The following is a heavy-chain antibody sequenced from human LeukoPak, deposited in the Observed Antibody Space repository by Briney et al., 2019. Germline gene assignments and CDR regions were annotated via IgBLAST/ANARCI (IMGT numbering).Heavy chain of an antibody. CDR1: GGSISSSSYY. V-gene: IGHV4-39*07. D-gene: IGHD7-27*01. J-gene: IGHJ4*02. Sequence: SETLSLTCTASGGSISSSSYYWGWIRQPPGKGLEWIGSIYYSGSTYYNPSLKSRVTISVDTSKNQFSLKLSSVTAADTAVYYCARDKALGTGDGDYWGQGTLVTVSS. CDR3: ARDKALGTGDGDY. CDR2: IYYSGST.